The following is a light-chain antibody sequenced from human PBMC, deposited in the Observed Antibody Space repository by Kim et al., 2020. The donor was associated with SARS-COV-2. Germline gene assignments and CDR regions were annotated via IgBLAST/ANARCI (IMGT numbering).Light chain of an antibody. V-gene: IGKV1-27*01. J-gene: IGKJ1*01. CDR3: QKYNNAPRT. Sequence: ASVGDRVTITCRASQGISNYLAWYQQKPGKIPKLLMHAASALQSGVPSRFSGSGSGTEFTLTISSLQPEDVATYYCQKYNNAPRTFGQGTKVDIK. CDR2: AAS. CDR1: QGISNY.